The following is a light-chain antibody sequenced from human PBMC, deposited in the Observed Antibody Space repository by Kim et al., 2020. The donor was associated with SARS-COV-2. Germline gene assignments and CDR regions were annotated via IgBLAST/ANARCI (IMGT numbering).Light chain of an antibody. J-gene: IGLJ2*01. CDR1: SLRSYY. CDR2: GRN. CDR3: DSRDNNGNHL. Sequence: SSELTQDPAVSVALGQTVTITCQGDSLRSYYANWSQQKSGQAPVLVFYGRNNRPSGISYRFSASYSGNSASLTITGAQAEDEADYYCDSRDNNGNHLFGGGTKVTVL. V-gene: IGLV3-19*01.